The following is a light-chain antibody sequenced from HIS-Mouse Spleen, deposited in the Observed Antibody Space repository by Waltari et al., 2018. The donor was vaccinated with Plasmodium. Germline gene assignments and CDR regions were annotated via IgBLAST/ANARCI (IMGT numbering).Light chain of an antibody. J-gene: IGLJ3*02. CDR3: MIWPSNASGV. Sequence: QPVLTQPPSSSASPGESARLTCILPSDINVSNYNRYSYQPKPGNPPRYPLYYYSDSDKGQGSGVPSRFSGSKDASANTGILLISGLQSEDEADYYCMIWPSNASGVFGGGTKLTVL. V-gene: IGLV5-37*01. CDR2: YYSDSDK. CDR1: SDINVSNYN.